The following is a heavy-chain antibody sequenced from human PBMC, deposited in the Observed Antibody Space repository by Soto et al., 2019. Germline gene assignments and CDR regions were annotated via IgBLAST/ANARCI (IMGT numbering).Heavy chain of an antibody. CDR3: ARGGGFDF. CDR1: GDSLSSGDNY. Sequence: QLQESGPGLVKPLQTLSLTCTVSGDSLSSGDNYWSWIRQPPGKGLEWIGYIYYSGRNYYKPSLKSRVTMSVDTSKNQFSLTLTSVTAADTAVYYCARGGGFDFWGRGTLVTVSS. J-gene: IGHJ4*02. V-gene: IGHV4-30-4*01. D-gene: IGHD3-16*01. CDR2: IYYSGRN.